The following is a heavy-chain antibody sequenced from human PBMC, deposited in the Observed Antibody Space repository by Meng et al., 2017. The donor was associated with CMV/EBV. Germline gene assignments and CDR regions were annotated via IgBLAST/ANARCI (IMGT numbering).Heavy chain of an antibody. CDR1: GFTFSSYA. D-gene: IGHD6-13*01. CDR2: IIGSGGST. J-gene: IGHJ4*02. Sequence: GESLKISCAASGFTFSSYAMSWVRQAPGKGLEWVSAIIGSGGSTYYADSVEGRFTISRDNSKNTLYLQMNSLRAEDTAVYYCAHHSYSSSFVPSHDYWGQGTLVTVSS. CDR3: AHHSYSSSFVPSHDY. V-gene: IGHV3-23*01.